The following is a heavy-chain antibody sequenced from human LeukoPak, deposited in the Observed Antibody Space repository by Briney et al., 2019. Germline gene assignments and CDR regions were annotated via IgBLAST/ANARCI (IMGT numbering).Heavy chain of an antibody. D-gene: IGHD3-10*01. Sequence: GGSLRLSCAASGFTFSSYWMSWVRQAPGKGLEWVANIKQDGSEKYYVDSAKGRFTISRDNAKNSLYLQMNSLRAEDTAVYYCATADFGVVENYWGQGTLVTVSS. CDR2: IKQDGSEK. J-gene: IGHJ4*02. V-gene: IGHV3-7*01. CDR3: ATADFGVVENY. CDR1: GFTFSSYW.